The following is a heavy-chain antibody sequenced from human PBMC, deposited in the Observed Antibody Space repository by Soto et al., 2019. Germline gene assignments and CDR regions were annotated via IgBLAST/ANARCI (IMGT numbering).Heavy chain of an antibody. V-gene: IGHV1-69*08. CDR3: ARDFDYVAQGYHY. Sequence: QVQLVQSGAEVKKPGSSVKVSCKASGGTFSSYTISWVRQAPGQGLEWMGRIIPILGIANYAQKFQGRVTITADKSTSTAYMELSSLRSEDTAVYYCARDFDYVAQGYHYWGQGTLVTVSS. CDR2: IIPILGIA. D-gene: IGHD4-17*01. J-gene: IGHJ4*02. CDR1: GGTFSSYT.